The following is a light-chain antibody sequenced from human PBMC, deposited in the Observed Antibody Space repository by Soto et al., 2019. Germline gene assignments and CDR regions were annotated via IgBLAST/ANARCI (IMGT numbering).Light chain of an antibody. CDR2: DVS. V-gene: IGLV2-14*01. Sequence: QPVLTQPPSASGSPGQSITISCTGTSSDVGGYNYVSWYQQHPGKAPKFMIYDVSNRPSGVSNRFSGSKSGNTASLTISGLQAEDEADYYCCSYTTSNTRQIVFGTGTKLTVL. J-gene: IGLJ1*01. CDR1: SSDVGGYNY. CDR3: CSYTTSNTRQIV.